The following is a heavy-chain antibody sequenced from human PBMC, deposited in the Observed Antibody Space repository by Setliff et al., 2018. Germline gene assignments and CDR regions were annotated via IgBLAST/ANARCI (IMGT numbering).Heavy chain of an antibody. J-gene: IGHJ4*02. Sequence: LSLTCAVSGGSISSSSYYWGWIRQPPGKGLEWIGSIYYSGSTYYNPSLKSRVSRSVDTSKNQFSLTLSSVTAADTAVYYCARGGYSRGPPVYYFDYWGQGTLVTVSS. V-gene: IGHV4-39*07. CDR1: GGSISSSSYY. CDR3: ARGGYSRGPPVYYFDY. CDR2: IYYSGST. D-gene: IGHD5-12*01.